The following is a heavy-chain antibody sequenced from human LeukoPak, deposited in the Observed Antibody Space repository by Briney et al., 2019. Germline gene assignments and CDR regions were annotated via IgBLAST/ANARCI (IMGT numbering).Heavy chain of an antibody. V-gene: IGHV3-21*01. J-gene: IGHJ4*02. D-gene: IGHD3-22*01. CDR3: ARDSNYYDSSGYYLSY. CDR1: GFTFSSYS. Sequence: GGSLRLSCGASGFTFSSYSMNWVRQAPGKGLEWVSSISSSSSYIYYADSVKGRFTISRDNAKNSLYLQMNSLRAEDTAVYYCARDSNYYDSSGYYLSYWGQGTLVTVSS. CDR2: ISSSSSYI.